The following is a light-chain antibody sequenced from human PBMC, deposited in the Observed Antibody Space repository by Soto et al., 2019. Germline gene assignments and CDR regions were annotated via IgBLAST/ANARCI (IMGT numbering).Light chain of an antibody. V-gene: IGKV1-9*01. CDR3: QQLNSYPLT. J-gene: IGKJ4*01. Sequence: DIQLTQSPSFLSASVRDRVTITCRASQGISSYLAWYQQEPGKAPKLLIYAASTLQSGVPSRFSGSGSGTEFTLTISSLQPEDFATYYCQQLNSYPLTFGGGTKVEIK. CDR1: QGISSY. CDR2: AAS.